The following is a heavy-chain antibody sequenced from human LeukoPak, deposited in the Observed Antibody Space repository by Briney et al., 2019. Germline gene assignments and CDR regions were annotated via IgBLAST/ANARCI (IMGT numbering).Heavy chain of an antibody. CDR2: ISYDGSNK. J-gene: IGHJ4*02. D-gene: IGHD5-18*01. CDR1: GFTFSSYA. CDR3: ARGHAIQLWLNPPDY. V-gene: IGHV3-30-3*01. Sequence: PGGSLRLSCAASGFTFSSYAMHWVRQAPGKGLEWVAVISYDGSNKYYADSVKGRFTISRDNSKNTLYLKMNSLRAEDTAVYYCARGHAIQLWLNPPDYWGQGTLVTVSS.